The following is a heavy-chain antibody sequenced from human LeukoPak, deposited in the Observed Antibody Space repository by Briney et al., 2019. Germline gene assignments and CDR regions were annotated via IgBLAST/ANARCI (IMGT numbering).Heavy chain of an antibody. Sequence: LPGGSLRLSCAASGFTFSSYGMHWVRQAPGKGLEWVAVIWYDGSNKYYADSVKGRFTISRDNSKNTLCLQMNSLRAEDTAVYYCARVGPYYYDSSDYAFDIWGQGTMVTVSS. J-gene: IGHJ3*02. CDR1: GFTFSSYG. CDR3: ARVGPYYYDSSDYAFDI. CDR2: IWYDGSNK. V-gene: IGHV3-33*01. D-gene: IGHD3-22*01.